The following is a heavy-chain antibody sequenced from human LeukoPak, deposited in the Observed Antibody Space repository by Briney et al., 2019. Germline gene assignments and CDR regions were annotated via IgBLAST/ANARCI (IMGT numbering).Heavy chain of an antibody. V-gene: IGHV3-64*01. D-gene: IGHD3-22*01. CDR1: GFTFSSYA. CDR3: ARAPSSGYYYVDF. J-gene: IGHJ4*02. CDR2: ISSNGGST. Sequence: GGSLRLSCAASGFTFSSYAMHWVRQAPGRGLEYVSTISSNGGSTYHANSVKGRFTISRDNSKNTLYLQMGSLRAEDMAVYYCARAPSSGYYYVDFWGQGTLVTVSS.